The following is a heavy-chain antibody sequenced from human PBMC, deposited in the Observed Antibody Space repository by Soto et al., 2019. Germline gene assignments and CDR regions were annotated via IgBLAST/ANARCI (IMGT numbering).Heavy chain of an antibody. CDR2: ISSSSSYI. J-gene: IGHJ4*02. D-gene: IGHD6-6*01. CDR1: GFTFSSYS. Sequence: EVQLVESGGGLVKPGGSLRLSCAASGFTFSSYSMNWVRQAPGKGLEWVSSISSSSSYIYYADSVKGRFTISRDNAKNSLYLQMNSLRAEDTAVYYCARDLYSSSARYFDYWGQGALVTVSS. CDR3: ARDLYSSSARYFDY. V-gene: IGHV3-21*01.